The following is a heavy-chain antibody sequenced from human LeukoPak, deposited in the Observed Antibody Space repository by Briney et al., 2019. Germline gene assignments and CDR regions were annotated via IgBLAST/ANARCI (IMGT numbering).Heavy chain of an antibody. CDR2: IRYDGSNK. CDR3: AKDKRFLEWLLYH. V-gene: IGHV3-30*02. CDR1: GFTFSSYS. Sequence: GGSLRLSCAASGFTFSSYSMNWVRQAPGKGLEWVAFIRYDGSNKYYADSVKGRFTISRDNSKNTLYLQMNSLRAEDTAVYYCAKDKRFLEWLLYHWGQGTLVTVSS. D-gene: IGHD3-3*01. J-gene: IGHJ5*02.